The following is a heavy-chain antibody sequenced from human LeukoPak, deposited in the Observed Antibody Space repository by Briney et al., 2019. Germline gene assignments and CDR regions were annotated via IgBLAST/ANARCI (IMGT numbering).Heavy chain of an antibody. CDR3: ASPRVQQLASSYYMDV. D-gene: IGHD6-13*01. Sequence: SETLSLTCTVSVDSLTTTNLYWGWIRQAPGKGLEWIGSLYYGVNTYYKPSLKSRVTISVDTSLNQFSLILTSVTAADTGVYNRASPRVQQLASSYYMDVWGKGTTVTVSS. CDR2: LYYGVNT. CDR1: VDSLTTTNLY. V-gene: IGHV4-39*01. J-gene: IGHJ6*03.